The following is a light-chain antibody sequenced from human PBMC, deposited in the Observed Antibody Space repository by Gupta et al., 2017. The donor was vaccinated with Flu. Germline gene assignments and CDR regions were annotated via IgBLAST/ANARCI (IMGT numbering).Light chain of an antibody. CDR2: GAA. V-gene: IGKV3-15*01. CDR3: QQNAVSPPVT. J-gene: IGKJ5*01. Sequence: EIVLTQSPATLSVSPGERATLPCRARQSVGSNLAWYQQKPGQAPRLPIYGAAPRAADIPARFIGSGSWTDFTLTINNRQYDDYAFYYCQQNAVSPPVTFGQGTQVDIK. CDR1: QSVGSN.